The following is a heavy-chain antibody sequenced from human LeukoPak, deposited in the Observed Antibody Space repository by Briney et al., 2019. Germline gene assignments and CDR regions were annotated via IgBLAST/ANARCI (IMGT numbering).Heavy chain of an antibody. V-gene: IGHV1-2*02. CDR2: LNPHSGDT. CDR3: ARGSGFDYLAIDI. D-gene: IGHD5-12*01. CDR1: GYTVTDYY. J-gene: IGHJ3*02. Sequence: ASVKVSCKASGYTVTDYYIHWVRQAPGPELEWMGWLNPHSGDTKYAQNFQDRVIMTRDTSINTAFMELSRLRSDDTAVYYCARGSGFDYLAIDIWGQGTMVTVSS.